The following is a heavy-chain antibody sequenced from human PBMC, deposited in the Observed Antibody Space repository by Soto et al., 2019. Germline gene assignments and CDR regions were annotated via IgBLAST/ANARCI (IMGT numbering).Heavy chain of an antibody. CDR1: GFTFSSYA. CDR2: ISGSGGST. J-gene: IGHJ4*02. V-gene: IGHV3-23*01. CDR3: AKDRWALTYYYGSGSPGSNFDY. D-gene: IGHD3-10*01. Sequence: GGSLRLSCAASGFTFSSYAMSWVRQAPGKGLEWVSAISGSGGSTYYADSVKGRVTISRDNSKNTLYLQMNSLRAEDTAVYYCAKDRWALTYYYGSGSPGSNFDYWGQGTLVTVSS.